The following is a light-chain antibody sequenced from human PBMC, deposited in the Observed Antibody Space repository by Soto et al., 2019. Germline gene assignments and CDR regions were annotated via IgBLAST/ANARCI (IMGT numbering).Light chain of an antibody. Sequence: QSVLTQPPSASGSPGQSVTISCTGTSSDVGGYDYVSWYQQHPGKAPKLMIYAVSQRPSGVPDRFSGSKSGNKASLTVSGLQAEDEADYYCSSYAGSDNVVFGGGTKLTVL. V-gene: IGLV2-8*01. CDR3: SSYAGSDNVV. J-gene: IGLJ2*01. CDR1: SSDVGGYDY. CDR2: AVS.